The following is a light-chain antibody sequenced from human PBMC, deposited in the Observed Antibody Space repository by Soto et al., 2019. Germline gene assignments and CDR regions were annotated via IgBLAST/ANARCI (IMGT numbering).Light chain of an antibody. CDR1: QRITTY. CDR3: QQSYSTPYT. CDR2: TAA. V-gene: IGKV1-39*01. J-gene: IGKJ2*01. Sequence: IPMTQSPSSLSASVGDRVTITCRASQRITTYLNWYQQKPGKAPKLLISTAATLQGGVPSRFSGSGSGTDCTLTITTLQPEDFATYFSQQSYSTPYTFGQGTKLEIK.